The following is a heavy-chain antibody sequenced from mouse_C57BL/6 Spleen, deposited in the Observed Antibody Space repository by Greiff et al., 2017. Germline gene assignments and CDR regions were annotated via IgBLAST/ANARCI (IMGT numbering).Heavy chain of an antibody. CDR2: ISYDGSN. J-gene: IGHJ1*03. CDR1: GYSITSGYY. Sequence: VQLKESGPGLVKPSQSLSLTCSVTGYSITSGYYWNWIRQFPGNKLEWMGYISYDGSNNYNPTLKNRISITRDTSKNQFYLKLNAVTTEDTATYYCAREEGDPGYFDVWGTGTTVTVSS. CDR3: AREEGDPGYFDV. V-gene: IGHV3-6*01. D-gene: IGHD3-3*01.